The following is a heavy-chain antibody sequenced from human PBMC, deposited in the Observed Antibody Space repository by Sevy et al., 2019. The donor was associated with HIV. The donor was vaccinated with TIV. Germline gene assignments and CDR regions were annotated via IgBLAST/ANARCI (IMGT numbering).Heavy chain of an antibody. Sequence: GGSLRLSCAASGFTFSSYWMSWVRQAPGKGLEWVANIKQDGSEKYYVDSVKGRFTISRDNAKNSLYLQMNSLRAEDTAVYYCARDGGYHYDSSGYYFNGYWGQGTLVTVSS. J-gene: IGHJ4*02. D-gene: IGHD3-22*01. CDR3: ARDGGYHYDSSGYYFNGY. CDR2: IKQDGSEK. CDR1: GFTFSSYW. V-gene: IGHV3-7*01.